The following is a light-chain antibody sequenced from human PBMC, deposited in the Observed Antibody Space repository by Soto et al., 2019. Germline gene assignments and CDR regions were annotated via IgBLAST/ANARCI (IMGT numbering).Light chain of an antibody. CDR3: CSHADGGTLV. CDR1: TRDVGKNKF. Sequence: QSALTQPASVSGSPGQSITISCTGTTRDVGKNKFVSWYQQHAGEVPKLMIYEATKRPSGVPIRFSGSKSGVTASLTISGLQADDGADYCCCSHADGGTLVFGGGTQLTVL. V-gene: IGLV2-23*01. J-gene: IGLJ3*02. CDR2: EAT.